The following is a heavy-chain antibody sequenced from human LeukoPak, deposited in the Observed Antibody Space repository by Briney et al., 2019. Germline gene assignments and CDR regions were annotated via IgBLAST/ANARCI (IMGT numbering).Heavy chain of an antibody. J-gene: IGHJ4*02. V-gene: IGHV7-4-1*02. CDR2: INPNTANP. CDR3: ARSSPQYCSSTSCRQYYFDY. D-gene: IGHD2-2*01. CDR1: GYTFTNYP. Sequence: ASVKVSCKASGYTFTNYPINWVRQAPGQGLEWMGWINPNTANPTYAQDFTGRFVFSLDTSVNTAYLQISSLKAEDTAVYYCARSSPQYCSSTSCRQYYFDYWGQGTLVTVSS.